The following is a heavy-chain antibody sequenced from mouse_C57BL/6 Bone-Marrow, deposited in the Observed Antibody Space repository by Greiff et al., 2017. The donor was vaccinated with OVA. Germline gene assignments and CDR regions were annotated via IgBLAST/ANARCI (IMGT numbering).Heavy chain of an antibody. CDR1: GYAFSSSW. CDR2: IYPGDGDT. CDR3: ARVPYYYGSSYWYFDV. V-gene: IGHV1-82*01. Sequence: VHLVESGPELVKPGASVKISCKASGYAFSSSWMNWVKQRPGKGLEWIGRIYPGDGDTNYNGKFKGKATLTADKSSSTAYMQLSSLTSEDSAVYCCARVPYYYGSSYWYFDVWGTGTTVTVSS. D-gene: IGHD1-1*01. J-gene: IGHJ1*03.